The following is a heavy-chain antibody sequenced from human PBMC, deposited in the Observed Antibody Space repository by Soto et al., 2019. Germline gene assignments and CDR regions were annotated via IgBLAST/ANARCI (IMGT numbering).Heavy chain of an antibody. CDR2: IYPSDSDT. CDR1: GYNFAGYW. CDR3: ARGGVSTRNFYY. J-gene: IGHJ4*02. V-gene: IGHV5-51*01. Sequence: GESLQISCKGSGYNFAGYWIAWVRQMPGKGLELMGIIYPSDSDTRYRPSFQGQVTISADKSISSAYLQWSSLRASDTAMYYWARGGVSTRNFYYWGQGTPVTVSS. D-gene: IGHD3-3*01.